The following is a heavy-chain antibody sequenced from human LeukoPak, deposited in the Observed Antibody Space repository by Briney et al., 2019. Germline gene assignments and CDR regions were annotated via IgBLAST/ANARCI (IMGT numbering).Heavy chain of an antibody. CDR2: IYYSGST. V-gene: IGHV4-59*01. D-gene: IGHD2-15*01. CDR3: ARLNEYCSGGSCYAYDF. J-gene: IGHJ4*01. Sequence: PSETLSLTCTVSGGSITSYYWSWIRQPPGKGLEWIGYIYYSGSTNYNPSLKSRVTISVETSKNQFSLKLTSVTAADTAVYYCARLNEYCSGGSCYAYDFWGQEPWSPSP. CDR1: GGSITSYY.